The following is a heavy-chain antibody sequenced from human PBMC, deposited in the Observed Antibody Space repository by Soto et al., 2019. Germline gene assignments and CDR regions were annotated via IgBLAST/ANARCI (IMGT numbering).Heavy chain of an antibody. CDR3: ARDGCSGSNCLNWFDP. CDR2: ISSSSTTK. D-gene: IGHD2-15*01. J-gene: IGHJ5*02. V-gene: IGHV3-48*01. Sequence: PGGSLRLSCAASGFTFSSYSMNWVRQAPGKGLEWVSYISSSSTTKYYADSVKSRFTISRDNAKNSLYLQMNSLRAEDTAVNYCARDGCSGSNCLNWFDPWGQGTLVTVSS. CDR1: GFTFSSYS.